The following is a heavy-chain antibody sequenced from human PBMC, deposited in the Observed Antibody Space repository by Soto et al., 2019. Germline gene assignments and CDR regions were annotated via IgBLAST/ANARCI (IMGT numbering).Heavy chain of an antibody. V-gene: IGHV4-30-2*01. Sequence: QLQLQESGSGLVKPSQTLSLTCAVSGGSISSGGYSWSWIRQPPAKGLEWIGYIYHSGSTYYNPALKSRVTITVDRSNTQFHLKMSSVTAADTAVSYCARVEDYYDSSGYYPVLSPFYYWGQGTLVTVSS. D-gene: IGHD3-22*01. CDR3: ARVEDYYDSSGYYPVLSPFYY. J-gene: IGHJ4*02. CDR1: GGSISSGGYS. CDR2: IYHSGST.